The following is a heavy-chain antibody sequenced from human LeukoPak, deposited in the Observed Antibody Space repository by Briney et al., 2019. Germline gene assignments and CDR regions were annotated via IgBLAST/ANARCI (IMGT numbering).Heavy chain of an antibody. J-gene: IGHJ4*02. CDR3: ALYGSGSYPYFDY. CDR1: GFTFSTYG. V-gene: IGHV3-21*05. CDR2: ISGSSSAI. D-gene: IGHD3-10*01. Sequence: GGSLRLSCAASGFTFSTYGMNWVRQAPGKGLEWVSYISGSSSAINYADSVKGRFTISRDNAKNSLYLQMNSLRAEDTAVYYCALYGSGSYPYFDYWGQGTLVTVSS.